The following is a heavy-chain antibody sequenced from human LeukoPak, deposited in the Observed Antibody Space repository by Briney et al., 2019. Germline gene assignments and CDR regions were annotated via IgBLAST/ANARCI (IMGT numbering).Heavy chain of an antibody. Sequence: ASVKVSCKASGYTFTSYYMHWVRQAPGRGLEWMGIINPSGGSTSYAQKFQGRVTMTRDTSTSTVYMELSSLRSEDTAVYYCATRLHTTFGGVIPGRDDAFDIWGQGTMVTVSS. D-gene: IGHD3-16*02. V-gene: IGHV1-46*01. CDR3: ATRLHTTFGGVIPGRDDAFDI. J-gene: IGHJ3*02. CDR1: GYTFTSYY. CDR2: INPSGGST.